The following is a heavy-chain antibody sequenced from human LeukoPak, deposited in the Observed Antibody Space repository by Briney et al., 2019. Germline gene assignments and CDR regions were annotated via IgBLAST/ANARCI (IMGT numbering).Heavy chain of an antibody. D-gene: IGHD3-22*01. V-gene: IGHV4-59*08. CDR1: GGSIRNYY. CDR3: ASRAYYDSSGLDY. J-gene: IGHJ4*02. Sequence: SETLSLTCSVSGGSIRNYYWTWIRQHPGKGLEWIGDVSNSGSTKYNPSLKSRVTISIHKSKRHFSLKMSSVTAADTAVYYCASRAYYDSSGLDYWGQGILVTVSS. CDR2: VSNSGST.